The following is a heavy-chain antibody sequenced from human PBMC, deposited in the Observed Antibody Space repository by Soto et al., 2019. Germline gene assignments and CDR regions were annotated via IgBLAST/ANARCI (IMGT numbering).Heavy chain of an antibody. J-gene: IGHJ6*02. CDR3: ASSGVVGATHYYYYYGMDV. CDR1: GFTFSSYS. CDR2: ISSSSSTI. V-gene: IGHV3-48*02. Sequence: GGSLRLSCAASGFTFSSYSMNWVRQAPGKGLEWVSYISSSSSTIYYADSVKGRFTISRDNAKNSLYLQMNSLRDEDTAVYYCASSGVVGATHYYYYYGMDVWGQGTTVTVSS. D-gene: IGHD1-26*01.